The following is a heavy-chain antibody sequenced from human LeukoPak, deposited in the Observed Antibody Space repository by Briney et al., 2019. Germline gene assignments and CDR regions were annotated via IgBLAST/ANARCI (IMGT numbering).Heavy chain of an antibody. CDR2: INHSGST. V-gene: IGHV4-34*01. CDR1: GGSFSGYY. Sequence: SETLSLTCAVYGGSFSGYYWSWIRQPPGKGLEWIGEINHSGSTNYDPSLKSRVTISVDTSKNQFSLKLSSVTAADTAVYYCARGCSGGSCYSLDAFDIWGQGTMVTVSS. D-gene: IGHD2-15*01. CDR3: ARGCSGGSCYSLDAFDI. J-gene: IGHJ3*02.